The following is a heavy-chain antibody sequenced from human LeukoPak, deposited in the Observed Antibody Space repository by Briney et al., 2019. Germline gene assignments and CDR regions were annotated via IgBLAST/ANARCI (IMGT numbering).Heavy chain of an antibody. CDR1: GFTFSSYW. J-gene: IGHJ1*01. CDR3: ARDIPTYYYDSSGYFQH. Sequence: GGSLRLSCAASGFTFSSYWMSWVRQAPGKGLEWVANIKQDGSEKYYVDSVKGRFTISRDNAKNSLYLQMNSLRAEDTAVYYCARDIPTYYYDSSGYFQHWGQGTLVTVSS. V-gene: IGHV3-7*05. CDR2: IKQDGSEK. D-gene: IGHD3-22*01.